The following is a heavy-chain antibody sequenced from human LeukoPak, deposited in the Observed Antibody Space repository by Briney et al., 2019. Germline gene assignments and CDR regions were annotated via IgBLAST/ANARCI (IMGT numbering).Heavy chain of an antibody. D-gene: IGHD1-7*01. CDR3: ERGNFGRYAFDF. J-gene: IGHJ3*01. CDR2: INTIGTTI. V-gene: IGHV3-11*01. Sequence: PGGSLRLSCAASGFTFSNYYMSWIRHAPGKGLEWVSYINTIGTTIYYADSLKGRFTISRDNAKNSLSLQMDCLRAEDTAVYYCERGNFGRYAFDFWGQGTMVTVSS. CDR1: GFTFSNYY.